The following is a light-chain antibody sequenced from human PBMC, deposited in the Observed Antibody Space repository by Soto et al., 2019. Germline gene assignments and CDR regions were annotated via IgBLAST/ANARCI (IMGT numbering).Light chain of an antibody. J-gene: IGKJ2*01. CDR1: QNIATQF. CDR2: GTS. Sequence: PGERATLSCRASQNIATQFFTWYQQRPGQAPRVLIYGTSTRATGIPVRFSGSGSGTDFTLTISRLEPEDFAVYYCQQYSSSSGYTFGQGTKLEIK. V-gene: IGKV3-20*01. CDR3: QQYSSSSGYT.